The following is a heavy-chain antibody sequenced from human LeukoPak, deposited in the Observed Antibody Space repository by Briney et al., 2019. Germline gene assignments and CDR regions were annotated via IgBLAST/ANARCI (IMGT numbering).Heavy chain of an antibody. Sequence: GGSLRLSCAASGFTFSSYAMDWVRQAPGKGLEWVAVVSYDGSIKYYADSVKGRFTISRDNSKNTLYLQMNSLRVEDTAVYYCARVGYTGTWYSSPPFDYWGQGTLVTVSS. V-gene: IGHV3-30*14. J-gene: IGHJ4*02. CDR1: GFTFSSYA. D-gene: IGHD6-13*01. CDR3: ARVGYTGTWYSSPPFDY. CDR2: VSYDGSIK.